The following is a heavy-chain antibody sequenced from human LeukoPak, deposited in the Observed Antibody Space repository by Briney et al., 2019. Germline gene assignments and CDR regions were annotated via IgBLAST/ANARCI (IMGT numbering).Heavy chain of an antibody. D-gene: IGHD3-9*01. CDR2: ISYSGNT. Sequence: SETLSLTCTVSDDSISSSSYYWGWIRQPPGKGLEWIGSISYSGNTYYNPSLKSRVTISVDTSNNQFSLKLSSVTAADRAVYYCAREYFDSLGGYSYYYFMDVWGKGTTVTISS. CDR1: DDSISSSSYY. J-gene: IGHJ6*03. CDR3: AREYFDSLGGYSYYYFMDV. V-gene: IGHV4-39*02.